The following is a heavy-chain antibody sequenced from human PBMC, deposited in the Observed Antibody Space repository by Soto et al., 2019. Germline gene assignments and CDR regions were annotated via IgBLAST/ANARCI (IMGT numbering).Heavy chain of an antibody. Sequence: SETLSLTFTVSGGSISSGGYYWSWIRQHPGKGLEWIGYIYYSGSTYYNPSLKSRVTISVDTSKNQFSLKLSSVTAADTAVYYCARDLDQATWFDPWGQGTLVTVSS. CDR2: IYYSGST. V-gene: IGHV4-31*03. CDR3: ARDLDQATWFDP. CDR1: GGSISSGGYY. J-gene: IGHJ5*02. D-gene: IGHD5-12*01.